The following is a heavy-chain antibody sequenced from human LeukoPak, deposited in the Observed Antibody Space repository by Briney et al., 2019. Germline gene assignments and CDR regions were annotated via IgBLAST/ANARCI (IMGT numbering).Heavy chain of an antibody. CDR1: GYTFTSCG. Sequence: ASVKVSCKASGYTFTSCGISWVRQAPGQGLEWMGWISAHNGNTNYAQKLQDRVTMTTDTSTSTAYMELRSLRSDDTAVYYCARDPTNTSGYYAYFDHWGQGTLVTVSS. J-gene: IGHJ4*02. V-gene: IGHV1-18*01. D-gene: IGHD5-12*01. CDR2: ISAHNGNT. CDR3: ARDPTNTSGYYAYFDH.